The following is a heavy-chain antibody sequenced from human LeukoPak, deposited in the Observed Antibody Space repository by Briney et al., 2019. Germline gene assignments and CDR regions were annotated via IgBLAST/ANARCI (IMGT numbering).Heavy chain of an antibody. J-gene: IGHJ5*02. V-gene: IGHV1-8*03. CDR3: ARDQRYCSGTTCYTRFDP. CDR1: GYTFTSYD. CDR2: MNPNSGNT. Sequence: GASVKVSCRASGYTFTSYDINWVRQATGQGLEWVGWMNPNSGNTGYVQKFQGRVTITRNTSISTAYMELSSLRSEDTAVYYCARDQRYCSGTTCYTRFDPWGQGTLVTVSS. D-gene: IGHD2-2*02.